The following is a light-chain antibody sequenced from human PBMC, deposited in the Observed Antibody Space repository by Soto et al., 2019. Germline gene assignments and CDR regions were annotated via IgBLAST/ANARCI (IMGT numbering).Light chain of an antibody. V-gene: IGLV2-14*01. CDR2: EVS. Sequence: QSVLTQPASVSGSPGQSITISCTGTSSDVGGYNYVSWYQQHPGKAPKLMIYEVSNRPSGVSNRFSGSKSGNMASLTISGLQAEDEADYYCSSYTSSSTNYVFGTGTKVTVL. J-gene: IGLJ1*01. CDR3: SSYTSSSTNYV. CDR1: SSDVGGYNY.